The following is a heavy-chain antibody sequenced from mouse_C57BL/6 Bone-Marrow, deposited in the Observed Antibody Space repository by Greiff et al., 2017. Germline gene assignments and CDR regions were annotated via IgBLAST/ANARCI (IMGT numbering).Heavy chain of an antibody. J-gene: IGHJ2*01. V-gene: IGHV1-81*01. D-gene: IGHD1-1*01. CDR3: ARGGTTVVNFDY. CDR1: GYTFTSSG. Sequence: QVQLQQSGAELARPGASVKLSCKASGYTFTSSGISWVKQRTGQGLEWIGEIYPRSGNTYYNEKFKGKATLTADKSSSTAYMELRSLTSEDSAVYFCARGGTTVVNFDYWGQGTTLTVSS. CDR2: IYPRSGNT.